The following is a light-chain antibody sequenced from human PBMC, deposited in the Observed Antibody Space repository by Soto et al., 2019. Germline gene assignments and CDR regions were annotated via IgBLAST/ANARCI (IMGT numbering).Light chain of an antibody. CDR1: QLFSSN. V-gene: IGKV3-15*01. Sequence: EIVLTQSPGTPSLSPGESVTLSCRASQLFSSNLAWYQRRPGQAPRLLIYGSSTRATGVPPRFSGSASGTEFTLTISSLQSEDFGVYYCQQYNDWPRTFGQGTRLEIK. CDR2: GSS. J-gene: IGKJ5*01. CDR3: QQYNDWPRT.